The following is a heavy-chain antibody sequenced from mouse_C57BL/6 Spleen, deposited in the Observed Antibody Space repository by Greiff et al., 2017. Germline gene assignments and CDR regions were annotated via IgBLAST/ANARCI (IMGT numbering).Heavy chain of an antibody. CDR1: GYAFSSSW. J-gene: IGHJ4*01. V-gene: IGHV1-82*01. CDR3: AKREASGLYAMDY. D-gene: IGHD3-2*02. Sequence: VQLQESGPELVKPGASVKISCKASGYAFSSSWMNWVKQRPGKGLEWIGRLYPGDGDTNYNGKFKGKATLTADKSSSTAYMQLSSLTSEDSAVYFCAKREASGLYAMDYWGQGTSVTVSS. CDR2: LYPGDGDT.